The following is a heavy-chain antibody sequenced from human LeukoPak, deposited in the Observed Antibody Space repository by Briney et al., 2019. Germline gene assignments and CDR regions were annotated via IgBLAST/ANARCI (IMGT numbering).Heavy chain of an antibody. Sequence: ASVKVSCKASGGTFSSYAISWVRQAPGQGLEWMGGIIPIFGTANYAQKFQGRVTITADKSTSTAYMELSSLRSEDTAVYYCARDNYYGSGSYRYYFDYWGQGTLVTVSS. J-gene: IGHJ4*02. CDR3: ARDNYYGSGSYRYYFDY. V-gene: IGHV1-69*06. D-gene: IGHD3-10*01. CDR1: GGTFSSYA. CDR2: IIPIFGTA.